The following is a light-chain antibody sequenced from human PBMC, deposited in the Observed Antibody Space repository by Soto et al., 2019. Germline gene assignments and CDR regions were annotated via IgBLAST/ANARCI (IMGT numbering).Light chain of an antibody. CDR1: QGISSY. CDR3: QQHNSYPPT. J-gene: IGKJ4*01. Sequence: DIQLTQSPSFLSASVGDRVTITCRASQGISSYLAWYQQKPGKAPKLLIYSASTLQSAVPSRFSGSGSGTEFTLTISSQQPEDCAPYYCQQHNSYPPTFGGGTKVEIK. CDR2: SAS. V-gene: IGKV1-9*01.